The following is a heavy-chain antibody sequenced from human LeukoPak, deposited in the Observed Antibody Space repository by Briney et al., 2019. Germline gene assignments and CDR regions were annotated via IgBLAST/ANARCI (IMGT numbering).Heavy chain of an antibody. CDR1: GGSFSGNY. Sequence: SETLSLTCAVYGGSFSGNYWTWIRQPPGKGLEWIGQINHSGSTNYNPSLKSRVTISVDTSKNHFSLKLSSVTAADTAVYYCARAPAATGTIDYWGQGTLVTVSS. J-gene: IGHJ4*02. CDR3: ARAPAATGTIDY. V-gene: IGHV4-34*01. CDR2: INHSGST. D-gene: IGHD6-13*01.